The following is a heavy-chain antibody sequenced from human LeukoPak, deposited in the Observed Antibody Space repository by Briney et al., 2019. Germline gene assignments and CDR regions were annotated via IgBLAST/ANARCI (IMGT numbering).Heavy chain of an antibody. Sequence: GASVKVSCKASGYTFTGYYMHWVRQAPGQGLEWMGWISAYNGNTNYAQKLQGRVTMTTDTSTSTAYMELRSLRSDDTAVYYCARDRRTPRMGYCSGGSCMSGYYYGMDVWGQGTTVTVSS. D-gene: IGHD2-15*01. V-gene: IGHV1-18*04. CDR3: ARDRRTPRMGYCSGGSCMSGYYYGMDV. J-gene: IGHJ6*02. CDR2: ISAYNGNT. CDR1: GYTFTGYY.